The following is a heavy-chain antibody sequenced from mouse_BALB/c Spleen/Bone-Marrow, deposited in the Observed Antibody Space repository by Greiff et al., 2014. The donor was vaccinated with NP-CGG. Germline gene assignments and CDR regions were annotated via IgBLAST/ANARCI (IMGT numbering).Heavy chain of an antibody. CDR3: ARGGDYHYFDY. Sequence: VKLMESGPELVKPGALVKISCKASGYTFTTYDINWVKQRPGQGLEWIGWISPGDGNTNYNEKFKGKATLTADKSPSTAYMQLSSLTSENSAVYFCARGGDYHYFDYWGQGTTLTVSS. V-gene: IGHV1S56*01. CDR2: ISPGDGNT. D-gene: IGHD2-4*01. CDR1: GYTFTTYD. J-gene: IGHJ2*01.